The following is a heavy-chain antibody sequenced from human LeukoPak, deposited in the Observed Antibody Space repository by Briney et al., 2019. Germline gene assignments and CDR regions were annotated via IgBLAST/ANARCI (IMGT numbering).Heavy chain of an antibody. CDR1: GDRVANNYAA. J-gene: IGHJ5*02. CDR3: ARGGYSFGPFDP. V-gene: IGHV6-1*01. Sequence: SQTLSLTCAISGDRVANNYAAWNWMRRCPWRGLEWLGRTYQRSNWYNDYAVSEKSRITIRPDTSKNQFSLQLNSVTPDDTAVYYCARGGYSFGPFDPWGQGTLVTVSS. D-gene: IGHD5-18*01. CDR2: TYQRSNWYN.